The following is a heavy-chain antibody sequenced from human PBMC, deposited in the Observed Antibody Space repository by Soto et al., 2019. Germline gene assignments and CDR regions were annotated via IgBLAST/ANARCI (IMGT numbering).Heavy chain of an antibody. CDR1: GFSLSTSGVG. D-gene: IGHD6-6*01. V-gene: IGHV2-5*01. CDR2: IYWNDDK. CDR3: AHRWCISSLSATSFDL. Sequence: YGPTLVNPTQTLTLTCTFSGFSLSTSGVGVGWIRQPPGKALEWLALIYWNDDKRYSPSLKSRLTITKDTSKNQVVLTMTNMDPVDTATYYCAHRWCISSLSATSFDLSGPGTLLSVFS. J-gene: IGHJ5*02.